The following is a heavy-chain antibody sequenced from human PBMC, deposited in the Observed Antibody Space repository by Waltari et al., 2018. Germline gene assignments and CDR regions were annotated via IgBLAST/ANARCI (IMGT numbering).Heavy chain of an antibody. CDR3: ARHRFSGYEYGIDV. CDR1: YLIASNTY. V-gene: IGHV3-53*01. J-gene: IGHJ6*02. Sequence: EVQLVESGGGLIQPGGSLKLSCVASYLIASNTYMSWVRQAPGKGLEWVSVLYSAGTTFYADSVKGRFTISRDNSKNTLYLQMNSLRAEDTAVYYCARHRFSGYEYGIDVWGQGTTVTVSS. D-gene: IGHD3-22*01. CDR2: LYSAGTT.